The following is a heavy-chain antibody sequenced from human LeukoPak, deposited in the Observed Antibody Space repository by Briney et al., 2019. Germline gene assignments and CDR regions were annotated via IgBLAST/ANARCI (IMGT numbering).Heavy chain of an antibody. CDR3: ARGGAAGMADY. Sequence: SETLSLTCAVSGGSISSGGYSWSWIRQPPGKGLEWIGYIYHSGSTYYNPSLKSRVTISVDRSKNQFSLKLSSVTAADTAVYYCARGGAAGMADYWGQGTLVTVSS. V-gene: IGHV4-30-2*01. CDR1: GGSISSGGYS. J-gene: IGHJ4*02. CDR2: IYHSGST. D-gene: IGHD6-13*01.